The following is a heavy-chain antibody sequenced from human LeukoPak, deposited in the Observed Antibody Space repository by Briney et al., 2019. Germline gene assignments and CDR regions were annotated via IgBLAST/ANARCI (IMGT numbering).Heavy chain of an antibody. Sequence: GGSLRLSCEASGFSFSSFSMSWVRQAPGKGLEWVADISGSDGNTHYADSVKGSFTITRDTFKNTPYVQMNSLRSDDTAVSYCAKGLASDGWLGHDHWGQGTLVTVSS. CDR2: ISGSDGNT. J-gene: IGHJ4*02. V-gene: IGHV3-23*01. CDR3: AKGLASDGWLGHDH. CDR1: GFSFSSFS. D-gene: IGHD5-24*01.